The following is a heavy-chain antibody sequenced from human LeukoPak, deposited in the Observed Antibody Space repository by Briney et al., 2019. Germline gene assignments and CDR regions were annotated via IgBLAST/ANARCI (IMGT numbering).Heavy chain of an antibody. J-gene: IGHJ3*02. Sequence: GGSLRLSCAVSGFTFSSYAMSWVRQAPGKGLEWVSAISGSGGSTYYADSVEGRFTISRDNSKNTLYLQMNSLRAEDTAVYYCAKVSGGEVGATYGDAFDIWGQGTMVTVSS. D-gene: IGHD1-26*01. CDR2: ISGSGGST. CDR1: GFTFSSYA. CDR3: AKVSGGEVGATYGDAFDI. V-gene: IGHV3-23*01.